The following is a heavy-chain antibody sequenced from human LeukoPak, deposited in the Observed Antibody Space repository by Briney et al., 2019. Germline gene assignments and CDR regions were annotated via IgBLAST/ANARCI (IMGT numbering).Heavy chain of an antibody. J-gene: IGHJ3*02. CDR1: GFTFSSYS. CDR2: ISSSSSYI. D-gene: IGHD3-10*01. Sequence: GGSLRLSCAASGFTFSSYSMNWVRQAPGKGLEWVSFISSSSSYIYYADSVKGRFTISRDNAKNSLYLQMNSLRAEDTAVYYCARGSRGAFDIWGQGTMVTVSS. CDR3: ARGSRGAFDI. V-gene: IGHV3-21*01.